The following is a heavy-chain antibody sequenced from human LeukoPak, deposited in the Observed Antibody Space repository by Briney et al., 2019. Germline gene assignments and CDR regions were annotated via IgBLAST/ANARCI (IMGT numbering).Heavy chain of an antibody. V-gene: IGHV3-66*01. CDR3: ARYHEEEWLVNAFDI. Sequence: GGSLRLSCAASEFSVGSNYMTWVRQAPGKGLEWVSLIYSGGSTYYADSVKGRFTISRDNSKNTLYLQMNSLRAEDTAVYYCARYHEEEWLVNAFDIWGQGTMVTVSS. J-gene: IGHJ3*02. D-gene: IGHD6-19*01. CDR1: EFSVGSNY. CDR2: IYSGGST.